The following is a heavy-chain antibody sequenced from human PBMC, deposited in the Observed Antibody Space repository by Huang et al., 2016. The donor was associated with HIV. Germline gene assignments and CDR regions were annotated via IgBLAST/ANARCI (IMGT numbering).Heavy chain of an antibody. CDR1: GFTFSSYG. V-gene: IGHV3-30*02. J-gene: IGHJ4*02. D-gene: IGHD3-10*01. CDR2: IRYDGSNK. Sequence: QVQLVESGGGVVQPGGSLSRSCAASGFTFSSYGMHGVRQAPGKGLEWVAFIRYDGSNKYDADSVKGRFTISRDNSKNTLYLQMNSLRAEDTAVYYCAKDFGIEFWGQGTLVTVSS. CDR3: AKDFGIEF.